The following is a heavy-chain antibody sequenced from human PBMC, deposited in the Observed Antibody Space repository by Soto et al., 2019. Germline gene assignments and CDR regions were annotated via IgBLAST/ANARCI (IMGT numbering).Heavy chain of an antibody. V-gene: IGHV4-30-4*01. Sequence: PSETLSLTCTVSGGSISSGDYYWSWIRQPPGKGLEWIGYIYYSGSTYYNPSLKSRVTISVDTSKNQFSLKLSSVTAADTAVYYCARAAGAMIVVVNFDYWGQGTLVTVSS. CDR1: GGSISSGDYY. D-gene: IGHD3-22*01. CDR2: IYYSGST. CDR3: ARAAGAMIVVVNFDY. J-gene: IGHJ4*02.